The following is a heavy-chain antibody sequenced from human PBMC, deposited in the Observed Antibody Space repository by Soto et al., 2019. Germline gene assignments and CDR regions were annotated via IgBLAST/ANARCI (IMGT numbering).Heavy chain of an antibody. J-gene: IGHJ3*02. Sequence: KPSETLSLTCTVSGGSVTGGGFCWSWIRQHPGEGLEFIGYMCYSGSTNYNPSLKSRVAISIDTSKNQFSLTLTFVTAADTAVYYCASRDYGYTFNIWGQGTMVTVS. CDR1: GGSVTGGGFC. CDR3: ASRDYGYTFNI. CDR2: MCYSGST. V-gene: IGHV4-31*03. D-gene: IGHD4-17*01.